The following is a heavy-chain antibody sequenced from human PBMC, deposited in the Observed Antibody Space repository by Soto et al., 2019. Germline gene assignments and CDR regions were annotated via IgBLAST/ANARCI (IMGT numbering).Heavy chain of an antibody. CDR3: AKDRYCSGGSCYSEWAFDI. CDR2: ISGSGGST. D-gene: IGHD2-15*01. Sequence: GGSLRLSCAASGFTFSSYAMTWVRQAPGKGLKWVSTISGSGGSTYYADSVMGRFTISRDNSKNTLYLQMNSLRAEDTAVYYCAKDRYCSGGSCYSEWAFDIWGQGTMVTVSS. J-gene: IGHJ3*02. CDR1: GFTFSSYA. V-gene: IGHV3-23*01.